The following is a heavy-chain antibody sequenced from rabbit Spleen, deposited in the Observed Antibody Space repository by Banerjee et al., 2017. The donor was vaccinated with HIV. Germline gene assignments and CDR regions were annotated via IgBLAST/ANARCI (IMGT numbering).Heavy chain of an antibody. CDR3: ARDSGTSFSSYGMDL. V-gene: IGHV1S40*01. J-gene: IGHJ6*01. D-gene: IGHD8-1*01. Sequence: QSLEESGGGLVKPGASLTLTCTASGFSFSYSDYMCWVRQPPGKGPEWIACIGAGVTYTTYYATWAKGRFTISKTSSTTVTLQMTSLTAADTATYFCARDSGTSFSSYGMDLWGPGTLVTVS. CDR1: GFSFSYSDY. CDR2: IGAGVTYTT.